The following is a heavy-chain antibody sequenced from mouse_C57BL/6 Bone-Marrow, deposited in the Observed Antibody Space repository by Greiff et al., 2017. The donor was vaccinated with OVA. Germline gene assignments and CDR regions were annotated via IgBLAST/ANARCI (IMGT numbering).Heavy chain of an antibody. CDR2: IYPGNSDT. V-gene: IGHV1-5*01. J-gene: IGHJ4*01. CDR3: TRSGGNYVVDDDAMDY. Sequence: EVQLQQSGPVLARPGASVKMSCKTSGYTFTSYWMHWVKQRPGQGLEWIGAIYPGNSDTSYNQKFKGKAKLTAVTSTRTAYMELSSLTNEDSAVYYCTRSGGNYVVDDDAMDYWGQGTSVTVSS. CDR1: GYTFTSYW. D-gene: IGHD2-1*01.